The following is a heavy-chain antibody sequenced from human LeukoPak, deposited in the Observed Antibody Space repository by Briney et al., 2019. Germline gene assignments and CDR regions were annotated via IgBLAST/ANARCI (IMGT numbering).Heavy chain of an antibody. CDR3: ARDLGRYSVDY. CDR1: GFTFSSYW. J-gene: IGHJ4*02. D-gene: IGHD1-26*01. Sequence: PGGSLRLSCAASGFTFSSYWMHWVRQAPGKGLVWVSHTNSDGSTTKYADSVKGRFTISRDNAKNTLYLQMNSLRAEDTAVYYCARDLGRYSVDYWGQGTVVTVSS. CDR2: TNSDGSTT. V-gene: IGHV3-74*01.